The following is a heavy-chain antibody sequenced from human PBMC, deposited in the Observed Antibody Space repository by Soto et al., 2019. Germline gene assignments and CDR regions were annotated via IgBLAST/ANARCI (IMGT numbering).Heavy chain of an antibody. Sequence: QVHLQESGPGLVKPSQTLSLTCTVSGGSISNGAYYWSWIRQHPGKGLEWIGYIYYSGSPYYNPSPKSRLTISVDTSKNQFSLELRSVTAADTAVYYCARTGHCVSTGCYGEFDSWGQGALVSVSS. CDR2: IYYSGSP. D-gene: IGHD2-2*01. CDR3: ARTGHCVSTGCYGEFDS. V-gene: IGHV4-31*03. J-gene: IGHJ4*02. CDR1: GGSISNGAYY.